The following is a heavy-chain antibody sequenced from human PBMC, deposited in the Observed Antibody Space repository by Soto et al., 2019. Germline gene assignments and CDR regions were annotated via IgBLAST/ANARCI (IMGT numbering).Heavy chain of an antibody. CDR1: GGSFSAYY. D-gene: IGHD5-12*01. CDR2: INRSGSA. CDR3: ARADSGYDETDFQY. Sequence: QVLLQQWGAGLLKPSETLSLTCAVYGGSFSAYYWSWIRQPPGKGLEWIGEINRSGSANYNPSLKSRVTITVDTSKNQFSVKLSSVTAADAAVYYCARADSGYDETDFQYWGQGTVVTVSS. V-gene: IGHV4-34*01. J-gene: IGHJ1*01.